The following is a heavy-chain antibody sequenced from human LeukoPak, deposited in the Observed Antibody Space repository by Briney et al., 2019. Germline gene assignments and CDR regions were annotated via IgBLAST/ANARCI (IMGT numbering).Heavy chain of an antibody. V-gene: IGHV3-30*02. CDR2: IHYDGSNK. J-gene: IGHJ4*02. CDR3: AKDYFSSSYFDY. CDR1: GFTFSTYG. Sequence: GGSLRLSCAASGFTFSTYGMHWVRLAPGKGLEWVTFIHYDGSNKYYADSVKGRFTISRDNSKNTLYLQMNSLRAEDTAVYYCAKDYFSSSYFDYWGQGTLVTVPS. D-gene: IGHD6-6*01.